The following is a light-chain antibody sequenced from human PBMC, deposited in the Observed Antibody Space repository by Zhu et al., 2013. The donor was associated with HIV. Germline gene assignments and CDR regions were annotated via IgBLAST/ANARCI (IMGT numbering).Light chain of an antibody. CDR2: GAS. V-gene: IGKV3-20*01. CDR1: QSVSSNY. Sequence: EIVLTQSPGTLSLSPGERATLSCRASQSVSSNYLAWYQQKPGQAPRLLVYGASSRATGIPDRFSGSGSGTDFTLTISRLEPEDFAVYYCQHYGSSPTFGGGTKVEIK. J-gene: IGKJ4*01. CDR3: QHYGSSPT.